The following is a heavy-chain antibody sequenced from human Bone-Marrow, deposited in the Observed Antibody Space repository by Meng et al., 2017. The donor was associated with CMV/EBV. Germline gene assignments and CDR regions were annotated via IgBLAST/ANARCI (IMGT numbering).Heavy chain of an antibody. J-gene: IGHJ4*02. V-gene: IGHV3-33*01. CDR3: AREYYDFWSGYYLLGDPFDY. CDR1: GFTFSSYG. CDR2: IWYDGSNK. Sequence: GESLKISCAASGFTFSSYGMHWVRQAPGKGLEWVAVIWYDGSNKYYADSVKGRFTISRDNSKNTLYLQMNSLRAEDTAVYYCAREYYDFWSGYYLLGDPFDYWGQGTLVTVSS. D-gene: IGHD3-3*01.